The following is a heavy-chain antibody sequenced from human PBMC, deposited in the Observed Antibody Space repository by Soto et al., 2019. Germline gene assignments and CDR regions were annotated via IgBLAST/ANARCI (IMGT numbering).Heavy chain of an antibody. CDR2: IFTRDSET. Sequence: GESVKISCKGPGHLFNNHWIGWVRQTPGKGLEWMGLIFTRDSETKTSPSSQGHVSFSVDNSINTVYLQWTSLKTTDTGIYFCARGYFDSGHGYDLWGQGTLVTVSS. CDR1: GHLFNNHW. J-gene: IGHJ5*02. V-gene: IGHV5-51*01. D-gene: IGHD3-10*01. CDR3: ARGYFDSGHGYDL.